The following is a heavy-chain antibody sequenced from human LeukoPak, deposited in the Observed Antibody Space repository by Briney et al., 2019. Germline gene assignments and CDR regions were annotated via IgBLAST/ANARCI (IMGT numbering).Heavy chain of an antibody. D-gene: IGHD2-8*01. CDR1: GGTFSSYA. V-gene: IGHV1-69*05. Sequence: GASVKVSCKASGGTFSSYAISWVRQAPGQGLEWMGVIIPIFGTANYAQKFQGRVTITTDESTSTAYMELSSLRSEDTAVYYCARVGVYAVNWFDPWGQGTLVTVSS. J-gene: IGHJ5*02. CDR2: IIPIFGTA. CDR3: ARVGVYAVNWFDP.